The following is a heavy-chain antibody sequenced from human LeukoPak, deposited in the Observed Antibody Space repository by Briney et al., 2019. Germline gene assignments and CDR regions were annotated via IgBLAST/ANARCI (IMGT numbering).Heavy chain of an antibody. CDR1: GGSISSGGYY. V-gene: IGHV4-31*03. Sequence: SETLSLTCTVSGGSISSGGYYWSWIRQHPGKGLEWIGYIYYSGNTYYNPSLKSRVTISVDTSKNQFSLKLSSVTAADTAVYYCARVAAAGSRDFDYWGQGTLVTVSS. CDR3: ARVAAAGSRDFDY. CDR2: IYYSGNT. J-gene: IGHJ4*02. D-gene: IGHD6-13*01.